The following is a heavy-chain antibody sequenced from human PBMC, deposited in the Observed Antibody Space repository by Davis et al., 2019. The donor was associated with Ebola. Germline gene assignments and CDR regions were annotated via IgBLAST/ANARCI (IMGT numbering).Heavy chain of an antibody. D-gene: IGHD4-11*01. Sequence: GGSLRLSCAASGFTVSSNYMNWVRQAPGAGLEWVAAISRSGTNIYYADSVEGRFTISRDNSKNTLYLRMNSLRAEDTAIYYCAQEEPTGDFHYWGQGTLVTVSS. J-gene: IGHJ4*02. CDR2: ISRSGTNI. V-gene: IGHV3-23*01. CDR1: GFTVSSNY. CDR3: AQEEPTGDFHY.